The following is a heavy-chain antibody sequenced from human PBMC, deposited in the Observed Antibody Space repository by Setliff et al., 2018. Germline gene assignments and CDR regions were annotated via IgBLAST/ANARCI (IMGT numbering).Heavy chain of an antibody. CDR3: ARNRLVDY. J-gene: IGHJ4*02. V-gene: IGHV3-48*03. CDR2: ISTSGSTI. CDR1: GFTFNIYE. Sequence: GGSLRLSCAASGFTFNIYEMNWVRQAPGKGLEWVSYISTSGSTIYYADSVKGRFTISRDNAKSSLYLQMNSLRAEDTAVYYCARNRLVDYWGQGTLVTVSS. D-gene: IGHD6-6*01.